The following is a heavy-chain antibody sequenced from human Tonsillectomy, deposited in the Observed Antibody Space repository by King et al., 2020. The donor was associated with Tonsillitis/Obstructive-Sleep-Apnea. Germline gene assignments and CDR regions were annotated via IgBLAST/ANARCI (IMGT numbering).Heavy chain of an antibody. V-gene: IGHV3-23*04. J-gene: IGHJ4*02. CDR2: ISSSGGST. D-gene: IGHD6-6*01. CDR3: AKGSNSGSSSGYSYIDY. CDR1: GFPFSSYS. Sequence: VQLVESGGGLVQPGGSLRLSCAASGFPFSSYSMIWVRQAPGKGLEWVSSISSSGGSTYSADSVKGRFTISRDNSKNTLFLQLNSLRAEDTAVYYCAKGSNSGSSSGYSYIDYWGQGALVTVSS.